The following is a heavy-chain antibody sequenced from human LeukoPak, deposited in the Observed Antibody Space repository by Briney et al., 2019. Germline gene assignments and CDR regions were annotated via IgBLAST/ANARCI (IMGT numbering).Heavy chain of an antibody. V-gene: IGHV5-51*01. CDR2: IYPGDSDT. Sequence: KSGESLKISCKGSGYSFTSYWIGWVRQMPGKGLEWMGIIYPGDSDTRYSPSFQGQVTISADKSISTAYLQWSSLKASDTAVYYCARLYYYDSSGYYPDYWGQGTLVTVSS. J-gene: IGHJ4*02. D-gene: IGHD3-22*01. CDR1: GYSFTSYW. CDR3: ARLYYYDSSGYYPDY.